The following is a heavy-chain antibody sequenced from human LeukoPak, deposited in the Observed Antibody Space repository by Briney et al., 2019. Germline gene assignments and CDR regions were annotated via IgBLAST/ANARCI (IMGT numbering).Heavy chain of an antibody. D-gene: IGHD1-14*01. V-gene: IGHV4-38-2*01. Sequence: SETLSLTCAVSGYSISSGYYWGWIRQPPGKGLEGIGSIYHSGNTYYNPTLKSRVTKSVDTSKSQFSLKLSSVTAADTAMYYCASTPTVYYYYMDVWGKGTTVTVS. CDR3: ASTPTVYYYYMDV. CDR1: GYSISSGYY. J-gene: IGHJ6*03. CDR2: IYHSGNT.